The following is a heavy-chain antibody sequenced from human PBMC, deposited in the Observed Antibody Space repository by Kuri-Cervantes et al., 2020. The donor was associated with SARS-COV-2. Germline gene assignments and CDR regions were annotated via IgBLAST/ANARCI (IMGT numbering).Heavy chain of an antibody. CDR3: ARMERLRLGGNDAFDI. D-gene: IGHD3-16*01. Sequence: SETLSLTCAVSGYSISSGYYWGWIRQPPGKGLEWIGSIYHSGSTYYNPSLKSRVTMSVDTSKNQFSLKLSSVTAADTAVYYCARMERLRLGGNDAFDIWGQGTMVTVSS. CDR1: GYSISSGYY. V-gene: IGHV4-38-2*01. CDR2: IYHSGST. J-gene: IGHJ3*02.